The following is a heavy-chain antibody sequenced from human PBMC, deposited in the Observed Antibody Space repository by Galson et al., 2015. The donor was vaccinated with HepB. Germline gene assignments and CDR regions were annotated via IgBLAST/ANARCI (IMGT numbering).Heavy chain of an antibody. V-gene: IGHV1-8*01. J-gene: IGHJ4*02. CDR2: MSPSSGKT. Sequence: SVTVSCKASGSSFTSYGINWVRQAPGQGLEWMGWMSPSSGKTGFAQKFQGRVSMTRDTSTSTAYMELSSLRSEDTAVYYCTRGERHLGEYWGQGTLVTVSS. CDR3: TRGERHLGEY. CDR1: GSSFTSYG.